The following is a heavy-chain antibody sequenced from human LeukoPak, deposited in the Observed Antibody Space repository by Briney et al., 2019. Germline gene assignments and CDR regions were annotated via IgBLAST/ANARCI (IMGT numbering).Heavy chain of an antibody. J-gene: IGHJ5*02. CDR1: GFTFSSYA. V-gene: IGHV3-23*01. D-gene: IGHD2-15*01. Sequence: GGSLRLSCAASGFTFSSYAMSWVRQAPGKGLEWVSAISGSGGSTYYADSVKGRFTISRDNSKNTLYLQMNSLRAEDTAVYYCARVVGGPNWFDPWGQGTLVTVSS. CDR2: ISGSGGST. CDR3: ARVVGGPNWFDP.